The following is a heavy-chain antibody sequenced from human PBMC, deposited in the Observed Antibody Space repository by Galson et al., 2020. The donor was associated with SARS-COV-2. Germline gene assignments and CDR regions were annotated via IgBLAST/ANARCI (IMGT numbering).Heavy chain of an antibody. CDR2: ISGSGGST. J-gene: IGHJ3*02. CDR3: ASPYYSSGYYYVGAFDI. D-gene: IGHD3-22*01. V-gene: IGHV3-23*01. Sequence: GGSLRLSCAASGFTFSSYAMSWVRQAPGKGLEWVSAISGSGGSTYYADSVKGRFTISRDNSKNTLYLQMNSLRAEDTAVYYCASPYYSSGYYYVGAFDIWGQGTMVTVSS. CDR1: GFTFSSYA.